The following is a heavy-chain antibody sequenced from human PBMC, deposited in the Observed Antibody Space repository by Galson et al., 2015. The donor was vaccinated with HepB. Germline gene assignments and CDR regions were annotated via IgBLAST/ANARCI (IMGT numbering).Heavy chain of an antibody. Sequence: SLRLSCAASGFTFSDYYMSWIRQAPGKGLEWVSYISSSSSYTNYADSVKGRFTISRDNAKNSLYLQMNSLRAEDTAVYYCAGSTTPGAFDIWGQGTMVTASS. CDR3: AGSTTPGAFDI. D-gene: IGHD2-2*01. CDR2: ISSSSSYT. V-gene: IGHV3-11*06. J-gene: IGHJ3*02. CDR1: GFTFSDYY.